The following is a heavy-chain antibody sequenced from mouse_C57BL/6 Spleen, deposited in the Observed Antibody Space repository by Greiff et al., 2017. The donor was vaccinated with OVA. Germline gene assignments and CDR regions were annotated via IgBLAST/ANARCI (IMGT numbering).Heavy chain of an antibody. D-gene: IGHD2-12*01. CDR3: ARGTTLYAMDY. J-gene: IGHJ4*01. CDR2: ISYDGSN. V-gene: IGHV3-6*01. CDR1: GYSITSGYY. Sequence: EVHLVESGPGLVKPSQSLSLTCSVTGYSITSGYYWNWIRQFPGNKLEWMGYISYDGSNNYNPSLKNRISITRDTSKNQFFLKLNSVTTEDTATYYCARGTTLYAMDYWGQGTSVTVSS.